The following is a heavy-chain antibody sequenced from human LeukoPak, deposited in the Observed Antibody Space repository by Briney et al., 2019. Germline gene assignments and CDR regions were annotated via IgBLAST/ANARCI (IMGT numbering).Heavy chain of an antibody. CDR3: AKDMSSGWKYIFDY. Sequence: GGSLRLSCSASRFTFSSYTMNWVRQAPGKGLEWVSSISSSSSYIYYADSVKGRFTISRDNAKNSLYLQMNSLRAEDTAVYYCAKDMSSGWKYIFDYWGQGTLVTVSS. CDR1: RFTFSSYT. J-gene: IGHJ4*02. D-gene: IGHD6-19*01. V-gene: IGHV3-21*01. CDR2: ISSSSSYI.